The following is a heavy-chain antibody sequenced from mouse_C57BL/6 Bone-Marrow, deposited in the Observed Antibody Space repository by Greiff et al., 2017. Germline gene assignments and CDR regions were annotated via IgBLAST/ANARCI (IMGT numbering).Heavy chain of an antibody. V-gene: IGHV14-4*01. CDR1: GFNIKDDY. CDR3: TTYSNPYYAMDY. D-gene: IGHD2-5*01. CDR2: IDPENGDT. Sequence: EVQLQQSGAELVRPGASVKLSCTASGFNIKDDYMHWVQQRPEQGLEWIGWIDPENGDTEYASKFQGKATITADTSSNTAYLQLSSLTSEDTAVYYCTTYSNPYYAMDYWGQGTSVTVSS. J-gene: IGHJ4*01.